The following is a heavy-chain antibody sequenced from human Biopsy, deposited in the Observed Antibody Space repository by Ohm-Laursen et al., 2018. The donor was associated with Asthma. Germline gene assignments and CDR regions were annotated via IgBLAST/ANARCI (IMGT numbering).Heavy chain of an antibody. CDR3: ARAVDYSHYYGIDV. D-gene: IGHD3-10*01. V-gene: IGHV1-18*01. CDR1: GYTFNSAG. Sequence: ASVKVSCKPSGYTFNSAGITWVRQAPGQGLEWMGWISIYNGNTKVAQKLQDRVTMITDTSTSTAYMELRSLRSDDTAVYFCARAVDYSHYYGIDVWGQGTTVTVS. J-gene: IGHJ6*02. CDR2: ISIYNGNT.